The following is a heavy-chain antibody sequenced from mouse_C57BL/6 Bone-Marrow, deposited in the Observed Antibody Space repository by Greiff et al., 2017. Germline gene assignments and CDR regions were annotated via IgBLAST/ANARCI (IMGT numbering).Heavy chain of an antibody. CDR3: AREGYYGSYYAMDY. CDR1: GYTFTSYG. V-gene: IGHV1-81*01. Sequence: QVQLQQSGAELARPGASVKLSCKASGYTFTSYGISWVKQRTGQGLEWIGEIYPRSGNTYYNEKFKGKATLTADKSSSTAYMELRSLTSEDSAVYFCAREGYYGSYYAMDYWGQGTSVTVSS. D-gene: IGHD1-1*01. J-gene: IGHJ4*01. CDR2: IYPRSGNT.